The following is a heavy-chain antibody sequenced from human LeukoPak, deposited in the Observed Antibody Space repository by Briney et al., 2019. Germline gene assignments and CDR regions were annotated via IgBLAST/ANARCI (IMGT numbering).Heavy chain of an antibody. CDR1: GGSISSSTW. J-gene: IGHJ3*02. Sequence: PSETLSLTCAVSGGSISSSTWWTWVRQPPGKGLEWIGEIYHSGSTNYNPSLKSRVTISVDKSKNQFSLNLSSVTAADTAVYYCAREVAVAGTLGAFDIWGQGTMVTVSS. CDR3: AREVAVAGTLGAFDI. D-gene: IGHD6-19*01. CDR2: IYHSGST. V-gene: IGHV4-4*02.